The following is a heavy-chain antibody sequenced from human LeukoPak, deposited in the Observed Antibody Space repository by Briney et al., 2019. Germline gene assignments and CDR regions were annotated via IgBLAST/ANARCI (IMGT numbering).Heavy chain of an antibody. CDR3: ASPPVPQAAAITPGYFYYYMDV. Sequence: ASVKVSCKASGYTFTSYAMNWVRQAPGQGLEWMGGIIPIFGTANYAQKFQGRVTITADKSSTTVYMELSSLRSEDTAVYYCASPPVPQAAAITPGYFYYYMDVWGKGTTVTVSS. D-gene: IGHD6-13*01. V-gene: IGHV1-69*06. J-gene: IGHJ6*03. CDR1: GYTFTSYA. CDR2: IIPIFGTA.